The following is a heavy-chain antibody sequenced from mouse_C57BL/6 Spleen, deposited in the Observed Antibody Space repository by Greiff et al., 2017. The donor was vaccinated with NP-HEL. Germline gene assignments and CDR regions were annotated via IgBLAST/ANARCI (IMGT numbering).Heavy chain of an antibody. V-gene: IGHV5-4*01. Sequence: EVKLMESGGGLVKPGGSLKLFCAASGFTFSSYAMSWVRQTPEKRLEWVATISDGGSYTYYPDNVKGRFTISRDNAKNNLYLQMSHLKSEDTAMYYCARDYYGSSYWFAYWGQGTLVTVSA. J-gene: IGHJ3*01. CDR2: ISDGGSYT. CDR1: GFTFSSYA. CDR3: ARDYYGSSYWFAY. D-gene: IGHD1-1*01.